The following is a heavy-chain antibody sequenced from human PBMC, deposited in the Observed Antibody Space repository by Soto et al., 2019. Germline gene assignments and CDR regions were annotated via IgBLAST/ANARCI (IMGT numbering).Heavy chain of an antibody. CDR3: AREDRLVLGYCSGGSCYPKGSYFDY. D-gene: IGHD2-15*01. CDR1: GGSFSGYY. V-gene: IGHV4-34*01. CDR2: INHSGST. J-gene: IGHJ4*02. Sequence: SETLSLTCAVYGGSFSGYYWSWIRQPPGKGLGWIGEINHSGSTNYNPSLKSRVTISVDTSKNQFSLKLSSVTAADTAVYYCAREDRLVLGYCSGGSCYPKGSYFDYWGQGTLVTVSS.